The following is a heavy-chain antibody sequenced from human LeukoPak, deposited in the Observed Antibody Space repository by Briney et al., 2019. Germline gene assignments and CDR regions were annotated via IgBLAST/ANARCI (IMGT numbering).Heavy chain of an antibody. CDR3: ARVKKWGDNYYFDY. J-gene: IGHJ4*02. CDR1: GYTFTSYG. D-gene: IGHD1-20*01. Sequence: ASVKVPCKASGYTFTSYGISWVRQAPGQGLEWMGWISAYNGNTNYAQKLQGRVTMTTDTSTSTAYMELRSLRSDDTAVYYCARVKKWGDNYYFDYWGQGTLVTVSS. CDR2: ISAYNGNT. V-gene: IGHV1-18*01.